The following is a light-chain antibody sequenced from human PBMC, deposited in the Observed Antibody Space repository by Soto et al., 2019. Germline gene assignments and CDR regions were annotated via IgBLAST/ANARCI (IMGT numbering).Light chain of an antibody. CDR3: ATWDSSLTGEV. V-gene: IGLV1-51*01. CDR1: SSNIGNNY. Sequence: QSVLTQPTSVSAAPGQKVTISCSGSSSNIGNNYVSWYQQLPGTAPKLLIYDSNKRPSGIPDRFSGSKSGTSATLDITGLQTGDEADYYCATWDSSLTGEVFGGGTKLTVL. J-gene: IGLJ2*01. CDR2: DSN.